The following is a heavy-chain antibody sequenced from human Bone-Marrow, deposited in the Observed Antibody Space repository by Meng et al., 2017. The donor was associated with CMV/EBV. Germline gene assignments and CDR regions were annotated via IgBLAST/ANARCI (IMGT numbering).Heavy chain of an antibody. Sequence: SETLSLTCTVFGGSISNDIHYWGWIRQPPGKGLEWIGTIYRSGTTYYNPSLKSRVTMSVDTAKNQFSLRLTSVTAADTAVYYCATEYDFWSGPHPRIFDYWGQGTLVTVSS. CDR2: IYRSGTT. J-gene: IGHJ4*02. CDR1: GGSISNDIHY. V-gene: IGHV4-39*07. D-gene: IGHD3-3*01. CDR3: ATEYDFWSGPHPRIFDY.